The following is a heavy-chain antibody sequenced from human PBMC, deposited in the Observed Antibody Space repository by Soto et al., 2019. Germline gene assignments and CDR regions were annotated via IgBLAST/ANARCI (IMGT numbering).Heavy chain of an antibody. V-gene: IGHV4-34*01. D-gene: IGHD2-15*01. J-gene: IGHJ3*02. CDR1: GGSFSGYY. Sequence: SETLSLTCAVYGGSFSGYYWSWIRQPPGKGLEWIGEINHSGSTNYNPSLKSRVTISVDTSKNQFSLKLSSVTAADTAVYYCARWDVVVVAATTNDAAFDIWGQGTMVTVSS. CDR3: ARWDVVVVAATTNDAAFDI. CDR2: INHSGST.